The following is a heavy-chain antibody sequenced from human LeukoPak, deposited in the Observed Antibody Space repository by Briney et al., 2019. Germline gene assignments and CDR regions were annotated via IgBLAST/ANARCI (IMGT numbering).Heavy chain of an antibody. V-gene: IGHV3-53*01. D-gene: IGHD3-22*01. CDR2: IYSGGST. Sequence: PGGSLRLSCAASGFTVSSNYMSWVRQAPGKSLEWVSVIYSGGSTYYADSVKGRFTISRDNSKNTLYLQMNSLRAEDTAVYYCARDVLRGYYYDSSGYSTWGQGTLVTVSS. CDR1: GFTVSSNY. CDR3: ARDVLRGYYYDSSGYST. J-gene: IGHJ5*02.